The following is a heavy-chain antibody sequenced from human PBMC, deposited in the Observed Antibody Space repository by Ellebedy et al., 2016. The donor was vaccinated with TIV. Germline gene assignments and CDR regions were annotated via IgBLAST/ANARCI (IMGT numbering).Heavy chain of an antibody. D-gene: IGHD3-22*01. CDR3: ARDSGDSSGPTPDY. CDR2: ISWDGGST. J-gene: IGHJ4*02. CDR1: GFTFDDYT. V-gene: IGHV3-43*01. Sequence: GESLKISCAASGFTFDDYTIHWVRQAPGKGLEWVSLISWDGGSTYYADSVKCRFTISRDNSKNTVYLQMNSLRAEDTAVYYCARDSGDSSGPTPDYWGQGTLVTVSS.